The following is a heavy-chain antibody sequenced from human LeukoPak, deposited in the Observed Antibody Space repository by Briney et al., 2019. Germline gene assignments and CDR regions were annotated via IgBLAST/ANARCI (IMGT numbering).Heavy chain of an antibody. D-gene: IGHD1-26*01. CDR3: AKDRSGSYPGQPYYYYMDV. Sequence: GGSLRLSCAASGFTFSSYAMSWVRQAPGKGLEGVTAISGSGGSTYYADSVKGRFTISRDNSKNTLYLQMNSLRAEDTAVYYCAKDRSGSYPGQPYYYYMDVWGKGTMVTVSS. J-gene: IGHJ6*03. V-gene: IGHV3-23*01. CDR1: GFTFSSYA. CDR2: ISGSGGST.